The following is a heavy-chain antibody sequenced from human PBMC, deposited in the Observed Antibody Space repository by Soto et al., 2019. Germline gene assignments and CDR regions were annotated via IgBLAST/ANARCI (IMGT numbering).Heavy chain of an antibody. J-gene: IGHJ6*03. CDR2: ISYDGSNK. CDR1: GFTFSSYG. D-gene: IGHD1-7*01. CDR3: AKGPSDWNSYYYYYYYMDV. Sequence: GGSLRLSCAASGFTFSSYGMHWVRQAPGKGLEWVAVISYDGSNKYYADSVKGRFTISRDNSKNTLYLQMNSLRAEDTAVYYCAKGPSDWNSYYYYYYYMDVWSKGTTVTVSS. V-gene: IGHV3-30*18.